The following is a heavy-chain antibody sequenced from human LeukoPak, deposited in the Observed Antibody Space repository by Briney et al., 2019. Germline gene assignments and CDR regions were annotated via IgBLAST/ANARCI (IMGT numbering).Heavy chain of an antibody. CDR3: ARRINYYDSSGYYYVRYFDS. V-gene: IGHV3-74*01. CDR1: GFTFSSYW. Sequence: GGSLRLSCAASGFTFSSYWMYWVRQAPGKGPVWVTRINTDGSSLNYADSVKGRFTISRDNAKNTLYLQMNSLGAEDTAVYYCARRINYYDSSGYYYVRYFDSWGQGTLVAVSS. D-gene: IGHD3-22*01. J-gene: IGHJ4*02. CDR2: INTDGSSL.